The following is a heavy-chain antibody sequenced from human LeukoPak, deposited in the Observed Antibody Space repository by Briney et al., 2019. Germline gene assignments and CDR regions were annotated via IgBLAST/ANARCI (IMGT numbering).Heavy chain of an antibody. D-gene: IGHD3-10*02. J-gene: IGHJ6*04. Sequence: GGSLRLSCAASGFTVSSNYMSWVRQAPGKGLEWVSVIYSGGSTDYADSVKGRFTISRDNSKNSLYLQMNSLRAEDTAVYYCAELGITMIGGVWGKGTTVTISS. CDR2: IYSGGST. CDR3: AELGITMIGGV. CDR1: GFTVSSNY. V-gene: IGHV3-53*01.